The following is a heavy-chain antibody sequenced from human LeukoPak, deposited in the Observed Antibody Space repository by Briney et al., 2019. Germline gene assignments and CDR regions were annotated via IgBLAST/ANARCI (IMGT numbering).Heavy chain of an antibody. V-gene: IGHV3-30*03. CDR2: TPNDRRNN. J-gene: IGHJ4*02. Sequence: PGGSLRLSCAASGFTFSSYGMHWVRQAPDKGLEWVAVTPNDRRNNYYAESVKGRFTISRDNSKNTLYLQMNSLRTEDTAVYYCTYDSRGYSFDYWGQGTLVIVSS. CDR3: TYDSRGYSFDY. D-gene: IGHD3-22*01. CDR1: GFTFSSYG.